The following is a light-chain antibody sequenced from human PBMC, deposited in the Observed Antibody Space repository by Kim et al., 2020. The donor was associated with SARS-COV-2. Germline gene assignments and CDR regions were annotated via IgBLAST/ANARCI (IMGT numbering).Light chain of an antibody. CDR1: STDIGRYDF. Sequence: QSALTQPASVSGSPGQSITISCTGTSTDIGRYDFVSWYQHHPGKAPKLMVYDVTKRPSGVSDRFSGSKSGNTASLTISGLQAGDEADYYCSSYTATTTRIVFGGGTQLTVL. V-gene: IGLV2-14*03. CDR2: DVT. CDR3: SSYTATTTRIV. J-gene: IGLJ3*02.